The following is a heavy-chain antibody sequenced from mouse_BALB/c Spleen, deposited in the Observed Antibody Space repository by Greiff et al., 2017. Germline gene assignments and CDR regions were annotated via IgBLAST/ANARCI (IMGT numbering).Heavy chain of an antibody. J-gene: IGHJ4*01. V-gene: IGHV5-17*02. Sequence: EVKLMESGGGLVQPGGSRKLSCAASGFTFSSFGIHWVRQAPEEGLEWVAYISSGSSTIYYADTVKGRFTISRDNPKNTLFLQMTSLRSEDTAMYYCARDYGNYFYAMDYWGQGTSVTVSS. CDR1: GFTFSSFG. CDR3: ARDYGNYFYAMDY. CDR2: ISSGSSTI. D-gene: IGHD2-1*01.